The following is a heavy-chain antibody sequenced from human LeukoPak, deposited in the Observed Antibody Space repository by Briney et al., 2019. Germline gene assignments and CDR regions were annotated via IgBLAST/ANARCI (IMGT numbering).Heavy chain of an antibody. D-gene: IGHD2-15*01. CDR3: ARGVVKYCSGGSCYSKGWYFDL. CDR1: GFTFSSYW. J-gene: IGHJ2*01. Sequence: QPGGSLRLSCAASGFTFSSYWMHWVRQAPGKGLVWVSRINTDGSITSYADSVKGRFTISRDNAKNTLYLQMNSLRADDTAVYYCARGVVKYCSGGSCYSKGWYFDLWGRGTLVTVSS. CDR2: INTDGSIT. V-gene: IGHV3-74*01.